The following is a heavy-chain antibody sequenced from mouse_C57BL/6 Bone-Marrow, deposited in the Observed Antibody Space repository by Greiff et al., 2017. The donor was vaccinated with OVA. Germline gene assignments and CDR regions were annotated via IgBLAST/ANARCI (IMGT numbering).Heavy chain of an antibody. V-gene: IGHV1-81*01. D-gene: IGHD1-1*01. CDR3: ARSNYYYGSFYFDY. CDR1: GYTFTSYG. J-gene: IGHJ2*01. Sequence: QVQLQQSGAELARPGASVKLSCKASGYTFTSYGISWVKQRTGQGLEWIGEIYPRSGNTYYNEKFKGKATLTADKSSSTAYMELRSLTSEDSAVYFCARSNYYYGSFYFDYWGQGTTLTVSS. CDR2: IYPRSGNT.